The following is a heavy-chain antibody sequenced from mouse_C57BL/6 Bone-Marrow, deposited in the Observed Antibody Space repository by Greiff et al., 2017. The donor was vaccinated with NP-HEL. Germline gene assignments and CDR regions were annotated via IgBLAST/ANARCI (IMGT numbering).Heavy chain of an antibody. J-gene: IGHJ1*03. Sequence: EVKLVESGPELVKPGASVKISCKASGYSFTGYYMNWVKQSPEKSLEWIGEINPSTGGTTYNQKFKAKATLTVDKSSSTAYMQLKSLTSEDSAVYYCAKWYFDVWGTGTTVTVSS. CDR1: GYSFTGYY. CDR3: AKWYFDV. V-gene: IGHV1-42*01. CDR2: INPSTGGT.